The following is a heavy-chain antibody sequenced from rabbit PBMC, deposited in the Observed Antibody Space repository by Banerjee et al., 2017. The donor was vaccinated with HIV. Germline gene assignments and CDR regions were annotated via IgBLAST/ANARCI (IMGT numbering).Heavy chain of an antibody. CDR3: ARRGSDWGAGLNL. CDR2: IYAGSSGST. J-gene: IGHJ4*01. Sequence: QEQLKETGGGLVQPGGSLTLTCTASGFSFSSSYWICWVRQAPGKGLEWIACIYAGSSGSTYYASWAKGRFTISKTSSTTVTLQMTSLTVADTATYFCARRGSDWGAGLNLWGQGTLVTVS. D-gene: IGHD4-1*01. V-gene: IGHV1S45*01. CDR1: GFSFSSSYW.